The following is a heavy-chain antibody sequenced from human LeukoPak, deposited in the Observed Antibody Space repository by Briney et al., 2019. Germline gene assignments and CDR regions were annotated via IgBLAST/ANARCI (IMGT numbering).Heavy chain of an antibody. J-gene: IGHJ4*02. CDR1: GGSISSSSYY. V-gene: IGHV4-39*01. Sequence: PSETLSLTCTVSGGSISSSSYYWGWIRQPPGKGLEWIGGIYYSGSTYYNPSLKSRVTISVDTSKNQFSLKLSSVTAADTAVYYCARQSHSNNWTDDFFDYWGQGTLVTVSS. CDR3: ARQSHSNNWTDDFFDY. D-gene: IGHD1-1*01. CDR2: IYYSGST.